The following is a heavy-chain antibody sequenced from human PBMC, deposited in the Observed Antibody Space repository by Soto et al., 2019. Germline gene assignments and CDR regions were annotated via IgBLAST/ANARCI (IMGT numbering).Heavy chain of an antibody. Sequence: LRLSCAASGFTFSNYAMSWVRQAPGKGLQWVSTISGSGASTYYGDSVKGRFTLSRDNSENTLFLQMDSLRAEDTAVYYCAKGDLLTGVAHFDYWGQRTLVTVSS. CDR1: GFTFSNYA. D-gene: IGHD7-27*01. J-gene: IGHJ4*02. CDR3: AKGDLLTGVAHFDY. CDR2: ISGSGAST. V-gene: IGHV3-23*01.